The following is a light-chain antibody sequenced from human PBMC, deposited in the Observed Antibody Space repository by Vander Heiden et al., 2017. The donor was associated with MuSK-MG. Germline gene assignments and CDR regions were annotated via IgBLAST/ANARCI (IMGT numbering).Light chain of an antibody. CDR2: AAS. V-gene: IGKV1-6*01. CDR1: QDNRND. J-gene: IGKJ2*02. Sequence: IQMTQSPSSLSAYVGDRVTITCRASQDNRNDLRWYQQKPVKAPKLLISAASRSQSGVPSRFSGSASGTDFTLSISSLQPKDIATYYCLQEFTYRCTFGQGTKLQIK. CDR3: LQEFTYRCT.